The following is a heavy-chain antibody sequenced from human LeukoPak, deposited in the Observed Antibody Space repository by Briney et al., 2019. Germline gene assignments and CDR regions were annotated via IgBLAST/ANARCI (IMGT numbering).Heavy chain of an antibody. Sequence: SETLSLSCAVYSGSFSGYYWSWIRQPPGKGLEWIGEINHSGSTNYNPSLKSRVTISVDTSKNQFSLKLSSVTAADTAVYYCARGSGGDSPLKYFQHWGQGTLVTVSS. CDR2: INHSGST. CDR3: ARGSGGDSPLKYFQH. J-gene: IGHJ1*01. CDR1: SGSFSGYY. D-gene: IGHD2-21*02. V-gene: IGHV4-34*01.